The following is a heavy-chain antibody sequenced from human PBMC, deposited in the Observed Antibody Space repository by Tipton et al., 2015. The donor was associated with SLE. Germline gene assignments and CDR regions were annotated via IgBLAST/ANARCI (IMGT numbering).Heavy chain of an antibody. CDR2: IYYSGST. V-gene: IGHV4-59*08. Sequence: LRLSCTVSGGSISSYYWSWIRQPPGKGLEWIGYIYYSGSTNYNPSLKSRVTISVDTSKNQFSLKLSSVTAADTAVYYCARLLGTIDYWGQGTLVTVSS. J-gene: IGHJ4*02. CDR1: GGSISSYY. CDR3: ARLLGTIDY. D-gene: IGHD7-27*01.